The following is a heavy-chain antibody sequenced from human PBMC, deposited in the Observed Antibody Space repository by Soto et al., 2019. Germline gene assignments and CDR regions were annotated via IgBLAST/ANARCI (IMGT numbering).Heavy chain of an antibody. D-gene: IGHD1-26*01. CDR3: APLGSGSYSGEGY. J-gene: IGHJ4*02. CDR1: GGTFSSYT. Sequence: QVQLVQSGAEVKKPGSSVKVSCKASGGTFSSYTISWVRQAPGQGLEWMGRIIPILGIANYAQKFQGRVTITADKTTSTAYMELSSLRSEDTAVYYCAPLGSGSYSGEGYWGQGTLVTVSS. V-gene: IGHV1-69*02. CDR2: IIPILGIA.